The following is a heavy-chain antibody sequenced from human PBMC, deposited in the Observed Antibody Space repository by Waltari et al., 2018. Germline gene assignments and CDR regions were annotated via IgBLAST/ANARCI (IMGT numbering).Heavy chain of an antibody. V-gene: IGHV4-34*01. J-gene: IGHJ4*02. CDR1: GGTFNDHY. D-gene: IGHD3-22*01. Sequence: QVQLQQWGAGQFKHSETLSLTCAVYGGTFNDHYWNWIRQPPGKGLEWIGQINDSGSTNYNPSLRSRVTISVDTSKNQFSLNLSSVTAADTAVYYCASSYYDTSGYSPFDYWGQGTLVTVSS. CDR3: ASSYYDTSGYSPFDY. CDR2: INDSGST.